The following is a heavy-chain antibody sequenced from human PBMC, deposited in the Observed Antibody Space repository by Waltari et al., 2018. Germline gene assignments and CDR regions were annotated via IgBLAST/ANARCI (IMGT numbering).Heavy chain of an antibody. CDR3: ASEAVGYDSSGYYDY. D-gene: IGHD3-22*01. J-gene: IGHJ4*02. CDR2: IWYDGSNK. V-gene: IGHV3-33*01. Sequence: QVQLVESGGGVVQPGRSLRLSCAASGFTFSSYGMHWVRQAPGKGLEGGAVIWYDGSNKYYADSVKGRFTISRDNSKNTLYLQMNSLRAEDTAVYYCASEAVGYDSSGYYDYWGQGTLVTVSS. CDR1: GFTFSSYG.